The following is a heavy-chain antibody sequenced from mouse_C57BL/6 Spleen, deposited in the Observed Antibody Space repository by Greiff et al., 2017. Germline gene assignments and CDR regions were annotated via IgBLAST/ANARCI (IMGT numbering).Heavy chain of an antibody. D-gene: IGHD2-1*01. J-gene: IGHJ4*01. V-gene: IGHV1-26*01. CDR1: GYTFTDYY. CDR2: INPNNGGT. CDR3: APISYYDAMDY. Sequence: EVQLQQSGPELVKPGASVKISCKASGYTFTDYYMNWVKQSHGKSLEWIGDINPNNGGTSYNQKFKGKATLTVDKSSSTAYMELRSLTSEDSAVYYCAPISYYDAMDYWGQGTSVTVSS.